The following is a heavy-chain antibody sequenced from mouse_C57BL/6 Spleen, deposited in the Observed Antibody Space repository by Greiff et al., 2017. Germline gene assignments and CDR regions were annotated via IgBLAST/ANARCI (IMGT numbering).Heavy chain of an antibody. J-gene: IGHJ4*01. V-gene: IGHV1-15*01. CDR3: TRGRNPDAMDY. CDR2: IDPETGGT. Sequence: QVQLKQSGAELVRPGASVTLSCKASGYTFTDYEMHWVKQTPVHGLEWIGAIDPETGGTAYNQKFKGKAILTADKSSSTAYMELRSLTSEDSAVYYCTRGRNPDAMDYWGQGTSVTVSS. CDR1: GYTFTDYE.